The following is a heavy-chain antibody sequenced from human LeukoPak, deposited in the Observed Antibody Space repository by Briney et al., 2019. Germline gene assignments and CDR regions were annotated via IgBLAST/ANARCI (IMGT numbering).Heavy chain of an antibody. CDR3: ASLNTATNWFDP. CDR1: GYTFTSYY. CDR2: INPSGGST. Sequence: ASVKVSCKASGYTFTSYYMHWVRQAPGQGLEWMGIINPSGGSTSYAQKFQGRVTMTRDTSTSTVYMELSSLRSEDTAVYSCASLNTATNWFDPWGQGTLVTVSS. J-gene: IGHJ5*02. D-gene: IGHD5-18*01. V-gene: IGHV1-46*01.